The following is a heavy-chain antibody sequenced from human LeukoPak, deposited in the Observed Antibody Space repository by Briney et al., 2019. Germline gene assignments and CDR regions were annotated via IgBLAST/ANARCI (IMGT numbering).Heavy chain of an antibody. D-gene: IGHD3-22*01. CDR1: GFTVSSNS. CDR2: IYSDNT. J-gene: IGHJ4*02. CDR3: SFLLVNNYYHSSGPSYYFDY. Sequence: GGSLRLSCTVSGFTVSSNSMSWVRQAPGKGLKWVSFIYSDNTHYSDSVKGRFTISRDNSKNTLYLQMNSLRAEDTAVYYCSFLLVNNYYHSSGPSYYFDYWGQGTLVTVSS. V-gene: IGHV3-53*01.